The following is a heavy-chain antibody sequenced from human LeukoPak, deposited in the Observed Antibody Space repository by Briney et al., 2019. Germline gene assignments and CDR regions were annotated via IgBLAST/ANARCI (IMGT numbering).Heavy chain of an antibody. CDR2: ISYDGSNK. CDR1: GLTFDDYA. Sequence: PGRSLRLSCAASGLTFDDYAMHWVRQAPGKGLEWVAVISYDGSNKYYADSVKGRFTISRDNSKNTLYLQMSSLRAEDTAVYYCAKDPYSGSFEYFQHWGQGTLVTVSS. D-gene: IGHD1-26*01. J-gene: IGHJ1*01. CDR3: AKDPYSGSFEYFQH. V-gene: IGHV3-30*18.